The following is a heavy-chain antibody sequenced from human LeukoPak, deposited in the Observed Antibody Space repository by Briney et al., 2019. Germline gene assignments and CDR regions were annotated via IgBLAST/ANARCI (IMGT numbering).Heavy chain of an antibody. D-gene: IGHD6-19*01. J-gene: IGHJ4*02. Sequence: PGGSLRLSCAASGFTFSSYSMNWVRQAPGKGLEWVSSISSSSSYIYSADSVKGRFTISRDNAKNSLYLQMNSLRAEDTAVYYCARGYSSGWYPWACDYWGQGTLVTVSS. V-gene: IGHV3-21*01. CDR1: GFTFSSYS. CDR2: ISSSSSYI. CDR3: ARGYSSGWYPWACDY.